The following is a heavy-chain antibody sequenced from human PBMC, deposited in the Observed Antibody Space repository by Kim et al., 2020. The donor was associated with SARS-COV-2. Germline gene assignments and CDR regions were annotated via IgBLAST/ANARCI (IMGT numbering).Heavy chain of an antibody. CDR3: ARVGQQWLGEKNFDY. Sequence: PTLKSRVTIAVDTSKNQFSLKLSSVTAADTAVYYCARVGQQWLGEKNFDYWGQGTLVTVSS. J-gene: IGHJ4*02. D-gene: IGHD6-19*01. V-gene: IGHV4-59*01.